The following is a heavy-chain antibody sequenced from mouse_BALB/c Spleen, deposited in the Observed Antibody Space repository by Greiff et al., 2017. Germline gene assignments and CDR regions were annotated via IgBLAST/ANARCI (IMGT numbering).Heavy chain of an antibody. J-gene: IGHJ3*01. CDR3: ARGGYDGFAY. V-gene: IGHV5-6-5*01. Sequence: EVKVVESGGGLVKPGGSLKLSCAASGFTFSSYAMSWVRQTPEKRLEWVASISSGGSTYYPDSVKGRFTISRDNARNILSLQMSSLRSEDTAMYYCARGGYDGFAYWGQGTLVTVSA. CDR1: GFTFSSYA. D-gene: IGHD2-14*01. CDR2: ISSGGST.